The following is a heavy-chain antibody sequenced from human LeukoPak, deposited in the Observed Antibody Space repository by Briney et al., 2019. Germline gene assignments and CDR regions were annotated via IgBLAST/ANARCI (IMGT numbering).Heavy chain of an antibody. CDR1: GFTFSSYW. CDR3: ARDCSSTSCYTEGSLYYYYGMDV. V-gene: IGHV3-7*01. D-gene: IGHD2-2*02. J-gene: IGHJ6*02. Sequence: GGSLRLSCAASGFTFSSYWMSWVRQAPGKGLEWVANIKQDGSEKYYVDSVKGRFTISRDNAKNSLYLQMNSLRAEDTAVYYCARDCSSTSCYTEGSLYYYYGMDVWGQGTTVTVSS. CDR2: IKQDGSEK.